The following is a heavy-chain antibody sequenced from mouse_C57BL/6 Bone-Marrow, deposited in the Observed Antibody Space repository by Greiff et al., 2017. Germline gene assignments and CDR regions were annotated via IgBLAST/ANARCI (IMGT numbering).Heavy chain of an antibody. Sequence: QVQLQQPGAELVMPGASVKLSCKASGYTFTSYWMHWVKQRPGQGLEWIGEIDPSDSYTNYNQQLKGKSTLTVDKSSSTAYMPLSSLTSEDSAVYYCARDDYSWFAYWGQGTLVTVSA. CDR2: IDPSDSYT. J-gene: IGHJ3*01. D-gene: IGHD2-4*01. CDR3: ARDDYSWFAY. CDR1: GYTFTSYW. V-gene: IGHV1-69*01.